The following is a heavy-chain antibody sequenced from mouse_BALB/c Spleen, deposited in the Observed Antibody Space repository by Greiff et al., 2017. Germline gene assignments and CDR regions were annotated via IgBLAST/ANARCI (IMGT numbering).Heavy chain of an antibody. CDR3: ARQRITTVALDY. Sequence: EVQVVESGGGLVKPGGSLKLSCAASGFTLSSYAMSWVRQTPERRLEWVAYISSGGGSTYYPDTVKGRFTISRDNAKNTLYLQMSSLKSEDTAMYYCARQRITTVALDYWGQGTTLTVSS. V-gene: IGHV5-12-1*01. CDR1: GFTLSSYA. J-gene: IGHJ2*01. D-gene: IGHD1-1*01. CDR2: ISSGGGST.